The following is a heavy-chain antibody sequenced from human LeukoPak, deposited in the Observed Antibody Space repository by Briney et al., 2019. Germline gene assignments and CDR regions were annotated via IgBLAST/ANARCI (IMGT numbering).Heavy chain of an antibody. Sequence: GGSLRLSCAASGFTFSSYGMSWVRQAPGKGLEWVSAISGSGGSTYYADSVKGRFTISRDNSKDTLDLQMNSLRAEDTAVYYCAKDDAWVRYQDWGQGTLVTVSS. CDR1: GFTFSSYG. CDR3: AKDDAWVRYQD. D-gene: IGHD5-12*01. J-gene: IGHJ4*02. CDR2: ISGSGGST. V-gene: IGHV3-23*01.